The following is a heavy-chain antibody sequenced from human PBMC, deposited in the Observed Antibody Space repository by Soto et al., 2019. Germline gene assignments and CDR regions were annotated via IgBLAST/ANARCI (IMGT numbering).Heavy chain of an antibody. CDR1: GFTFSDYY. D-gene: IGHD3-9*01. CDR3: ARAPYDILTGYYQLDY. CDR2: ISSSGSTI. J-gene: IGHJ4*02. Sequence: QVQLVESGGGLVKPGGSLRLSCAASGFTFSDYYMSWIRQAPGKGLEWVSYISSSGSTIDYADSVKGRFTISRDNAKNSPYLQMNSLRAEDTAVYYCARAPYDILTGYYQLDYLCQGTLVTVSS. V-gene: IGHV3-11*01.